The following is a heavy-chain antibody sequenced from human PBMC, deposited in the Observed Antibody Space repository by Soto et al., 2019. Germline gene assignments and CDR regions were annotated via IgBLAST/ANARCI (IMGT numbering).Heavy chain of an antibody. CDR1: GFTFSSCA. D-gene: IGHD6-19*01. CDR3: ARGGGIAVAGTHLDY. Sequence: EVQLLESGGGLVQPGGSLRLSCAASGFTFSSCAMSWVRQAPGKGLEWVSGIGGSGAGTNYADSVKGRFTTSRDNSKNTLYLQMSSLRAEDTAVYYCARGGGIAVAGTHLDYWGQGTLVTVSS. J-gene: IGHJ4*02. CDR2: IGGSGAGT. V-gene: IGHV3-23*01.